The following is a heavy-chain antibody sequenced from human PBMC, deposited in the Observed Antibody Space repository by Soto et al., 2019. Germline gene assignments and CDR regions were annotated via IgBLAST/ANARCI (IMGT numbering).Heavy chain of an antibody. Sequence: QITLKESGPTLVKPTQTLTLTCTFSGFSLSTSGVGVGWIRQPPGKALEWLALIYWDDDKRYSPSLKSRLTITKHTPNNQVVLTMTHMDPVEPATYYCAPTPLSSATTGGLGYWGQGTLVTVSS. J-gene: IGHJ4*02. V-gene: IGHV2-5*02. CDR2: IYWDDDK. CDR1: GFSLSTSGVG. D-gene: IGHD4-17*01. CDR3: APTPLSSATTGGLGY.